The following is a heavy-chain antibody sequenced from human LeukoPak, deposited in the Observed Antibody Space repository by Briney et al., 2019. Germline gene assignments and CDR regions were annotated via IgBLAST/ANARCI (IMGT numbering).Heavy chain of an antibody. D-gene: IGHD5-24*01. Sequence: KPGGSLRLSCAASGFTLSDYYMSWIRQAPGKGLEWVSYISSSSSYTNYADSVKGRFTISRDSAKNSLYLQMNSLRVEDTAVYYCARDYGYEIDYWGQGTLVTVSS. J-gene: IGHJ4*02. CDR3: ARDYGYEIDY. CDR1: GFTLSDYY. V-gene: IGHV3-11*06. CDR2: ISSSSSYT.